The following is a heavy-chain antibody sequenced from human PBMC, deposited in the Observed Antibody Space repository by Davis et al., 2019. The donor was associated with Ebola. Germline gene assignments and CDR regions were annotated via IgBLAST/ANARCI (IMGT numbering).Heavy chain of an antibody. J-gene: IGHJ6*02. Sequence: MPSETLSLTCAVSGGSISSSNWWSWVRQPPGKGLEWIGEIYHSGSTNYNPSLKSRVTISVDTSKNQFSLKLSSVTAADTAVYYCARRLYYYGMDLWGQGTTVTVSS. V-gene: IGHV4-4*02. CDR1: GGSISSSNW. CDR3: ARRLYYYGMDL. CDR2: IYHSGST.